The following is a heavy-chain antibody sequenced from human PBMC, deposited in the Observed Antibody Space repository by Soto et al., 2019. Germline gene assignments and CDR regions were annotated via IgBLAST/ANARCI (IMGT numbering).Heavy chain of an antibody. CDR3: ARTSMFREIIINYMDV. J-gene: IGHJ6*03. CDR2: IHYSGST. V-gene: IGHV4-39*01. CDR1: GDSISGSSYY. Sequence: SETLSLTCTVSGDSISGSSYYWGWIRQTPGKGLEWIGSIHYSGSTNDNPSLKSRVTISVDTSKNQFSLKLNSVTATDTAIYFCARTSMFREIIINYMDVWGKGTAVTVSS. D-gene: IGHD3-10*01.